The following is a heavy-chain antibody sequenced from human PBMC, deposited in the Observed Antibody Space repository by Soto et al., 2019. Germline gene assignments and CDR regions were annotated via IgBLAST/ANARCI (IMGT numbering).Heavy chain of an antibody. D-gene: IGHD3-3*01. J-gene: IGHJ6*02. CDR3: DRLMYYSATYYYDFWCGSPYYYYGMDV. CDR2: IIPIFGTA. CDR1: GGTFSSYA. Sequence: QVQLVQSGAEVKKPGSSVKVSCKASGGTFSSYAISWVRQAPGQGLEWMGGIIPIFGTANYAQKFQGRVTITAYESTCTAYMELSSLRSEHTAVHYCDRLMYYSATYYYDFWCGSPYYYYGMDVWGQGTTVTAAS. V-gene: IGHV1-69*01.